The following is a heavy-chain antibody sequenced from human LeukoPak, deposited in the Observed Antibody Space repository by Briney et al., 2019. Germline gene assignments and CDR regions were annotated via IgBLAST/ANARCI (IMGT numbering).Heavy chain of an antibody. Sequence: ASVKVSCKASGYTFTSYDINWVRQATGQGLEWMGWMNPNSGNTGYAQKFRGRVTMTRITSISTAYMELSSLRSEDTAVYYCARGRPAPKTRLCYDYWGQGTLVTVSS. CDR3: ARGRPAPKTRLCYDY. CDR1: GYTFTSYD. V-gene: IGHV1-8*01. J-gene: IGHJ4*02. D-gene: IGHD3-16*01. CDR2: MNPNSGNT.